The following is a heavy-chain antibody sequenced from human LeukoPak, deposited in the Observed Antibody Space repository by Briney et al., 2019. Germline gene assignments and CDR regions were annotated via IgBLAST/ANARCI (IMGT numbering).Heavy chain of an antibody. CDR1: GFTFSSYA. Sequence: GGSLRLSCAASGFTFSSYAMHWVRQAPGKGLEWVAVISYDGSNKYYADSVKGRFTISRDNSKNTLYLQMNSLRAEDTAAYYCAVVTAIGDFDYWGQGTLVTVSS. D-gene: IGHD2-21*02. J-gene: IGHJ4*02. CDR3: AVVTAIGDFDY. CDR2: ISYDGSNK. V-gene: IGHV3-30*04.